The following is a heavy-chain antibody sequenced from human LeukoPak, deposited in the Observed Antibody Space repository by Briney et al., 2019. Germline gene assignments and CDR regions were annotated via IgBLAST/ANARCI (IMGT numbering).Heavy chain of an antibody. V-gene: IGHV4-30-4*01. J-gene: IGHJ6*02. D-gene: IGHD2-15*01. CDR1: GGSISSGDYY. CDR2: IYYSGST. CDR3: ARQYCSGGSCYDYYYYYGMDV. Sequence: SQTLSLTCTVSGGSISSGDYYWSWIRQPPGKGLEWIGYIYYSGSTYYNPSLKSRVTISVDTSKNQFSLKLSSVTAADTAVYYCARQYCSGGSCYDYYYYYGMDVWAKGPRSPSP.